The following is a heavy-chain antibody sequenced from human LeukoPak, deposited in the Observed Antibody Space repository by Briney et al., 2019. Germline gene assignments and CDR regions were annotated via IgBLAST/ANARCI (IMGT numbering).Heavy chain of an antibody. D-gene: IGHD3/OR15-3a*01. V-gene: IGHV3-9*01. CDR3: AKDDSGTFDY. J-gene: IGHJ4*02. Sequence: PGRSLRLSCAASGFTFDDYAMHWVRQAPGKGLEWVSGISWNSGSIGYADSVKGRFTISRDNAKNSLYLQMNSLRAEDTALYYCAKDDSGTFDYWGQGTLVTVFS. CDR1: GFTFDDYA. CDR2: ISWNSGSI.